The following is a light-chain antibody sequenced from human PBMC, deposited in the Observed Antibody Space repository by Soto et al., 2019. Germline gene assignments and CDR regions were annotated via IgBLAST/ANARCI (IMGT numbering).Light chain of an antibody. J-gene: IGLJ1*01. CDR2: EVT. CDR1: SSDVGGYNY. Sequence: QSALTQPASVSGSPGQSITISCTGTSSDVGGYNYVSWYQQHPGKAPKLMIYEVTNRPSGVSNRFSGSKSGNTASLTISGLQAEDEADYYCISYASSSPYVFGTGTKVTVL. V-gene: IGLV2-14*01. CDR3: ISYASSSPYV.